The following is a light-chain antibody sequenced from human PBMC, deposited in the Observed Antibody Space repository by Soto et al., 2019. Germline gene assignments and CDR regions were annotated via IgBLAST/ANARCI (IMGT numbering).Light chain of an antibody. CDR2: GAS. CDR3: QQYYNWSPGT. V-gene: IGKV3-15*01. J-gene: IGKJ1*01. CDR1: QSVGSS. Sequence: VLTRSPDTLSLSPGGKATLSCRASQSVGSSSLGCYQQKPGQGPRLLIYGASTRATVIPAGFSGSGSGRELTLLISSLQSEDFAVYYCQQYYNWSPGTFGQGTKVDIK.